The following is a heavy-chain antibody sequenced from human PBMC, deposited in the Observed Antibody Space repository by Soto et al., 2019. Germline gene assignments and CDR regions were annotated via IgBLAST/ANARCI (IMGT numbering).Heavy chain of an antibody. J-gene: IGHJ4*01. CDR3: ATDSGYGSGSSVNHYLDC. Sequence: GSRKLSCAAARFTLRSYWMSWGRQSPGKGREWVATIKTDASENNYVDSVKGRFTVSRDNAKNSLYLQIDSLRAEDTAVYSCATDSGYGSGSSVNHYLDCWGRGTLVTVSS. CDR2: IKTDASEN. V-gene: IGHV3-7*01. CDR1: RFTLRSYW. D-gene: IGHD3-10*01.